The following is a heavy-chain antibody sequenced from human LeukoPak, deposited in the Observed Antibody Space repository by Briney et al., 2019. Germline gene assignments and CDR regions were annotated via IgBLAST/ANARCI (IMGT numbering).Heavy chain of an antibody. Sequence: PGGSLRLSCAASGFTFSSYAMSWVRQAPGKGLEWVSAISGSGGSTYYADSVKGRFTISRDNSKNTLYLQMNSLRAEDTAVYYCAEYSSSSVGVTEYYFDYWGQGTLVTVSS. CDR1: GFTFSSYA. J-gene: IGHJ4*02. D-gene: IGHD6-6*01. CDR2: ISGSGGST. CDR3: AEYSSSSVGVTEYYFDY. V-gene: IGHV3-23*01.